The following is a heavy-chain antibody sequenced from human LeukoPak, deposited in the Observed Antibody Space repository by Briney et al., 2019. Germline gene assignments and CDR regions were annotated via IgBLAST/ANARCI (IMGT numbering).Heavy chain of an antibody. CDR3: ARDSRGGGPDFDY. V-gene: IGHV4-61*08. Sequence: SQTLSLTCTVSGGSISSGGYYWSWIRQHPGKGLEWIGYIYYSGTPTSYNPSLKSRVTISIDTSRNQFSLKLSSVTAADTAVYYCARDSRGGGPDFDYWGQGTLVTVSS. CDR1: GGSISSGGYY. D-gene: IGHD3-16*01. CDR2: IYYSGTPT. J-gene: IGHJ4*02.